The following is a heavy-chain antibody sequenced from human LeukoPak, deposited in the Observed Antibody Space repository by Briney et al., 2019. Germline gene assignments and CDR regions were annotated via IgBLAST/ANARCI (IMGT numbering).Heavy chain of an antibody. J-gene: IGHJ4*02. Sequence: SETLSLTCTVSGGSVSSGSYYWSWIRQPPGKGLEWIGYICDSGSTNYNPSLKSRVTISVDPSKNQFSLKLSSVTAADTAVYYCARDVGVVGTNFDHWGQGTLVTVSS. CDR2: ICDSGST. CDR3: ARDVGVVGTNFDH. V-gene: IGHV4-61*01. D-gene: IGHD6-13*01. CDR1: GGSVSSGSYY.